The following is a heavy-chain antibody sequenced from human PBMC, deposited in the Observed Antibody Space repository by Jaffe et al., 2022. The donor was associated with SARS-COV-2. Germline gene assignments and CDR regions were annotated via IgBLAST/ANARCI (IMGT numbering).Heavy chain of an antibody. J-gene: IGHJ6*03. CDR3: ARQEGCSSTSCYVYYYYYMDV. D-gene: IGHD2-2*01. Sequence: QLQLQESGPGLVKPSETLSLTCTVSGGSISSSSYYWGWIRQPPGKGLEWIGSIYYSGSTYYNPSLKSRVTISVDTSKNQFSLKLSSVTAADTAVYYCARQEGCSSTSCYVYYYYYMDVWGKGTTVTVSS. CDR1: GGSISSSSYY. CDR2: IYYSGST. V-gene: IGHV4-39*01.